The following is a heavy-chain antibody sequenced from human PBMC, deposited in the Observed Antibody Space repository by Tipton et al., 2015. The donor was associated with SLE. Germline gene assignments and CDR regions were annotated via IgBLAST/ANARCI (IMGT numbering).Heavy chain of an antibody. D-gene: IGHD6-6*01. Sequence: SLRLSCAASGFTFSDYYMSWIRQAPGKGLEWVSYISSSNNYTNYADSVKGRFTISRDNAKNSLYLQMNSLRAEDTAVYYCARSLSIGARRDYYYGMDVWGQGATATVSS. V-gene: IGHV3-11*06. CDR3: ARSLSIGARRDYYYGMDV. CDR1: GFTFSDYY. J-gene: IGHJ6*02. CDR2: ISSSNNYT.